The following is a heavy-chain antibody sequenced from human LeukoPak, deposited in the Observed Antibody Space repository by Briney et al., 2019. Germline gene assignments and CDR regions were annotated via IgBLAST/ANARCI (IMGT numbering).Heavy chain of an antibody. CDR2: ISAYNGNT. CDR1: GYTFTSYG. D-gene: IGHD3-10*01. V-gene: IGHV1-18*01. Sequence: ASVKVSCKASGYTFTSYGISWVRQAPGQGLEWMGWISAYNGNTNYAQKFQGRVTMTRDTSISTAYMELSRLRSDDTAVYYCARAELLWFGELPYYFDYWGQGTLVTVSS. CDR3: ARAELLWFGELPYYFDY. J-gene: IGHJ4*02.